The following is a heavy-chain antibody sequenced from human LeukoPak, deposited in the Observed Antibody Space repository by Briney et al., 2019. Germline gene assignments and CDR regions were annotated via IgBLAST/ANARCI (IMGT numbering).Heavy chain of an antibody. V-gene: IGHV1-2*02. CDR3: AREGSGSYYPGDY. D-gene: IGHD1-26*01. J-gene: IGHJ4*02. Sequence: ASVKVSCKASGYTFTSYGISWVRQAPGQGLEWMGWINPNSGGTNYAQKFQGRVTMTRDTSISTAYMELSRLRSDDTAVYYCAREGSGSYYPGDYWGQGTLVTVSS. CDR1: GYTFTSYG. CDR2: INPNSGGT.